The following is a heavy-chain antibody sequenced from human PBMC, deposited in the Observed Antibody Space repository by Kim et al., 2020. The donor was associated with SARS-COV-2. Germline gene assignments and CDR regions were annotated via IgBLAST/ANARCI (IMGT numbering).Heavy chain of an antibody. Sequence: SETLSLTCTVSSGSISSSSHYWGWIRQPPGKGLEWIGSIYYSGSTYYNPSLKIRVTISVDTSKNQFSLKLSSVTAADTALYRCARGRYCTNAICRKDAMDVWGQGTTVTVSS. CDR2: IYYSGST. D-gene: IGHD2-8*01. CDR1: SGSISSSSHY. J-gene: IGHJ6*02. V-gene: IGHV4-39*01. CDR3: ARGRYCTNAICRKDAMDV.